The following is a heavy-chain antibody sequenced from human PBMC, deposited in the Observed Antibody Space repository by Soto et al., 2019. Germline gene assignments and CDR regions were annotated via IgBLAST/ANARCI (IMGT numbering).Heavy chain of an antibody. J-gene: IGHJ4*02. D-gene: IGHD3-22*01. V-gene: IGHV3-15*07. Sequence: EVQLVESGGGLVKPGGSLRLSCAASGFTFSNAWMNWVRQAPGKGLEWVGRIKSKTDGGTTDYAAPVKVRFTISRDDSKNTLYLQMNSLKTEDTAVYYCTTGPQRHTMIVVVNPFDYWGQGTLVTVSS. CDR2: IKSKTDGGTT. CDR1: GFTFSNAW. CDR3: TTGPQRHTMIVVVNPFDY.